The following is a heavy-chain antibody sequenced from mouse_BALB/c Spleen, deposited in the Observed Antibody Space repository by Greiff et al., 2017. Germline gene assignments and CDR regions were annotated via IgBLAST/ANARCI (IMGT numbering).Heavy chain of an antibody. Sequence: EVQLQQSGGGLMQPGGSRKLSCAASGFTFSSFGMHWVRQAPEKGLEWVAYISSGSSTIYYADTVKGRFTISRDNPKNTLFLQMTSLRSEDTAMYYCARDLFITTVVATDYWGQGTTLTVSS. V-gene: IGHV5-17*02. CDR2: ISSGSSTI. CDR3: ARDLFITTVVATDY. D-gene: IGHD1-1*01. CDR1: GFTFSSFG. J-gene: IGHJ2*01.